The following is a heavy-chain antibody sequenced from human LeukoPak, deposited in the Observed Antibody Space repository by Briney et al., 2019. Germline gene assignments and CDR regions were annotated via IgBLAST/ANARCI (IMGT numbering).Heavy chain of an antibody. CDR3: ARGGLRVRYYYMDV. V-gene: IGHV4-39*07. J-gene: IGHJ6*03. CDR1: GGSISSSSYY. D-gene: IGHD5-12*01. CDR2: IHYSGST. Sequence: SETLSLTCTVSGGSISSSSYYWAWIRQPPGKGLEWIGSIHYSGSTYYNPSLQSRVTISIDTSKNQFSLKLSSVTAADTAVYYCARGGLRVRYYYMDVWGKGTTVTISS.